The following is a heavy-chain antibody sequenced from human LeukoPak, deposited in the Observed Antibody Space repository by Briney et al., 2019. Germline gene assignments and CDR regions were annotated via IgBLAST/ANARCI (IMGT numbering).Heavy chain of an antibody. CDR2: INPNSGGT. Sequence: ASVKVSCKASGYTFTGYYMHWVRQAPGQGLEWMGWINPNSGGTNYAQKFQGRVTMTRDTSISTAYMELSRLRSDDTAVHYCARVRRPPQCSGGSCYVPYYFDYWGQGTLVTVSS. V-gene: IGHV1-2*02. D-gene: IGHD2-15*01. CDR3: ARVRRPPQCSGGSCYVPYYFDY. J-gene: IGHJ4*02. CDR1: GYTFTGYY.